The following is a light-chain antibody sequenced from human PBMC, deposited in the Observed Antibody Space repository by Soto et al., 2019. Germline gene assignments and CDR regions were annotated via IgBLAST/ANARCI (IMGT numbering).Light chain of an antibody. CDR2: ANS. J-gene: IGLJ1*01. CDR3: CSYAGSYTYV. CDR1: SSNIGAGYD. Sequence: VLTQPPSVSGAPGQRVTISCTGSSSNIGAGYDVHWYQQLPGTGPKLLIYANSNRPSGVPDRFSGSKSGTSASLAITGLRAEDEADYYCCSYAGSYTYVFGTGTKVTVL. V-gene: IGLV1-40*01.